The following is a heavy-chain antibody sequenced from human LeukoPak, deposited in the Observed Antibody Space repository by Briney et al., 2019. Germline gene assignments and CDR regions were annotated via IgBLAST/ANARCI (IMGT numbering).Heavy chain of an antibody. Sequence: GGSLRLSCAASGFSFSSSWMTWVRQTPGKGLEWVAHIKEDGTDKYYVDSVKGRFTISRDSSKNTLYLQMNSLRAEDTAVYYCARDRGYDPHYYFDYWGQGTLVTVSS. CDR2: IKEDGTDK. D-gene: IGHD5-12*01. V-gene: IGHV3-7*01. CDR1: GFSFSSSW. J-gene: IGHJ4*02. CDR3: ARDRGYDPHYYFDY.